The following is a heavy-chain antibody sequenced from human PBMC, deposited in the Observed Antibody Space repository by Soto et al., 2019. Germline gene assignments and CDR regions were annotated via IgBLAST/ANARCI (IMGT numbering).Heavy chain of an antibody. J-gene: IGHJ4*02. V-gene: IGHV3-23*01. D-gene: IGHD2-15*01. CDR1: GFTFSSYA. CDR3: AKDRVVAATRFQPLLD. Sequence: GGSLRLSCAASGFTFSSYAMSWVRQAPGKGLEWVSAISGSGGSTYYADSVKGRFTISRDNSKNTLYLQMNSLRAEDTAVYYCAKDRVVAATRFQPLLDWGQGTLVTAPQ. CDR2: ISGSGGST.